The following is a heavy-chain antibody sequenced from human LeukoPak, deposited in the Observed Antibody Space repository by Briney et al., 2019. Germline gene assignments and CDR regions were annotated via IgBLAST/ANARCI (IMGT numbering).Heavy chain of an antibody. CDR3: ARHGKKMATTYYCYYYYMDV. CDR1: GFTFSSYW. CDR2: INHSGST. J-gene: IGHJ6*03. D-gene: IGHD5-24*01. Sequence: GSLRLSCAASGFTFSSYWMHWVRHAPGKGLEWIGEINHSGSTNYNPSLKSRVTISVDTSKNQFSLKLSSVTAADTAVYYCARHGKKMATTYYCYYYYMDVWGKGTTVTISS. V-gene: IGHV4-34*01.